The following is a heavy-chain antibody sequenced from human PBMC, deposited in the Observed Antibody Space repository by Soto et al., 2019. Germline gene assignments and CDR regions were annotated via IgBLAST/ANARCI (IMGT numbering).Heavy chain of an antibody. D-gene: IGHD5-12*01. J-gene: IGHJ4*02. CDR3: ARGLSGYYGFDY. CDR2: IKGDETNT. Sequence: EVQLVESGGGLVQFGGSLRLSCAASGFTFSSYWMHWVRQVPGKGLVWVSRIKGDETNTGYADSVKGRFTISSDNVKNTLYLQMNSLRAEDTAVYYCARGLSGYYGFDYWGQGTLVTVSS. V-gene: IGHV3-74*01. CDR1: GFTFSSYW.